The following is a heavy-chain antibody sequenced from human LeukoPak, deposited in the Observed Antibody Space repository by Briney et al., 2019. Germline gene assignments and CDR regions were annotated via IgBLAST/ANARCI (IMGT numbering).Heavy chain of an antibody. J-gene: IGHJ4*02. CDR1: GFTFNSYG. CDR2: IWYDGSNK. D-gene: IGHD4-17*01. Sequence: PGGSLRLSCAASGFTFNSYGIHWVRQAPGKGLEWVAFIWYDGSNKYYADSVKGRFTISRDNPKNTLYLQMNSLRAEDTAVYYCARARTTRGFDYWGQGTLVTVSS. V-gene: IGHV3-33*01. CDR3: ARARTTRGFDY.